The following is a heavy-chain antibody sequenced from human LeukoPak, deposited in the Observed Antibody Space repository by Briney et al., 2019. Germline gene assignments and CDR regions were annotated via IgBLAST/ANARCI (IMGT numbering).Heavy chain of an antibody. V-gene: IGHV3-21*05. Sequence: PGGSLRLSCAASGFTFSSYSMNWVRQAPGKELEWVSYISSSSSYIYYADSVKGRFTISRDNAKNSLYLQMNSLRAEDTAVYYCARKLSGSPFDYWGQGTLVTVSS. CDR1: GFTFSSYS. CDR2: ISSSSSYI. CDR3: ARKLSGSPFDY. D-gene: IGHD1-26*01. J-gene: IGHJ4*02.